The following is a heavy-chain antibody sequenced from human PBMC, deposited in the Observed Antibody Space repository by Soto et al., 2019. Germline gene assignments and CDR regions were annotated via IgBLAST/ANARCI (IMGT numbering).Heavy chain of an antibody. CDR1: GFTFSSYG. CDR3: AKGALSGYSRYSFYYFDY. D-gene: IGHD5-12*01. Sequence: PGGSLRLSCAASGFTFSSYGMHWVRQAPGKGLEWVAVISYDGSNKYSADSVEGRFTISRDNSKNTLYLHMNSLGAEDTAVYFCAKGALSGYSRYSFYYFDYWGQGTLATVSS. CDR2: ISYDGSNK. J-gene: IGHJ4*02. V-gene: IGHV3-30*18.